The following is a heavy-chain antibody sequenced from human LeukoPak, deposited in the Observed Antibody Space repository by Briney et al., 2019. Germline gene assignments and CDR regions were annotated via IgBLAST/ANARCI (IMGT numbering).Heavy chain of an antibody. V-gene: IGHV3-21*01. J-gene: IGHJ4*02. D-gene: IGHD2-15*01. CDR1: GFTFSSYS. CDR3: ARGDVVVVAATPYYY. Sequence: GGSLRLSCAASGFTFSSYSMNWVRQAPGKGLEWVSSISSSSSYIYYADSVKGRFTISRDNAKNSLYLQMNSLRAEDTAVYYCARGDVVVVAATPYYYWGQGTLVTVSS. CDR2: ISSSSSYI.